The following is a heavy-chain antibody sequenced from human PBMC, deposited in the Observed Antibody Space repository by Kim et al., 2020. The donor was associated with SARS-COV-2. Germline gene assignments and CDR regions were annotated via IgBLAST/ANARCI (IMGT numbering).Heavy chain of an antibody. J-gene: IGHJ6*02. V-gene: IGHV3-21*01. CDR2: ISSSSSYI. CDR1: GFTFSSYS. CDR3: ARENAYSSSSGRYYGMDV. D-gene: IGHD6-6*01. Sequence: GGSLRLSCAASGFTFSSYSMNWVRQAPGKGLEWVSSISSSSSYIYYADSVKGRFTISRDNAKNSLYLQMNSLRAEDTAVYYCARENAYSSSSGRYYGMDVWGQGTTVTVSS.